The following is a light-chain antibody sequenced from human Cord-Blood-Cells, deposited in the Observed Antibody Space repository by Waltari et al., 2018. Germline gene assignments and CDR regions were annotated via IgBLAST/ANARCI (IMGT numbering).Light chain of an antibody. Sequence: DVVMTQSPLSLPVTLGQPASISCRSSQSLVYSDGNTYLNCFKQRPGQSPRRLIYKVSNRDSGVPDRFSGRGSGTDFTLKISRVEAEDVGVYYCMQGTHRPPHPYTFGQGTKLEIK. CDR1: QSLVYSDGNTY. CDR3: MQGTHRPPHPYT. J-gene: IGKJ2*01. V-gene: IGKV2-30*01. CDR2: KVS.